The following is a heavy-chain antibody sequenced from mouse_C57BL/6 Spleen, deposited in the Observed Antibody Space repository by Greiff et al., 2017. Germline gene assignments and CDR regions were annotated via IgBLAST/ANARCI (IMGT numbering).Heavy chain of an antibody. CDR1: GYTFTEYT. D-gene: IGHD1-1*01. Sequence: VQLVESGAELVKPGASVKLSCKASGYTFTEYTIHWVKQRSGQGLEWIGWFYPGSGSIKYNEKFKDKATLTADKSSSTVYMELSRLTSEDSAVYFWARHEERDYYGSSGLDYWGQGTTLTVSS. CDR3: ARHEERDYYGSSGLDY. J-gene: IGHJ2*01. V-gene: IGHV1-62-2*01. CDR2: FYPGSGSI.